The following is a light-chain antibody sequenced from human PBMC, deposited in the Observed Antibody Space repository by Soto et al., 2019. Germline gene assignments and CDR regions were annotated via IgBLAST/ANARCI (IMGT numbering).Light chain of an antibody. Sequence: DIQMTQSPSSLSASIGDRVTIXXRARQSISSYLNWYQQKPGKAPKLXXYAASSLQSGVPSRFSGSGSWTEFTLTISSLQTDDFATYYCQQYNSFSPWTFGQGTKVDIK. V-gene: IGKV1-5*01. CDR3: QQYNSFSPWT. CDR2: AAS. J-gene: IGKJ1*01. CDR1: QSISSY.